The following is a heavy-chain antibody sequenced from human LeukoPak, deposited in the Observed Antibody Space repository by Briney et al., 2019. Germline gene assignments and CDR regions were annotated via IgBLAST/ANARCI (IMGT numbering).Heavy chain of an antibody. CDR3: AGYSGSYYFDY. J-gene: IGHJ4*02. D-gene: IGHD1-26*01. CDR2: INHSGST. V-gene: IGHV4-34*01. Sequence: PSETLSLTCAVYGGSFSGYYWSWIRQPPGKGLEWIGEINHSGSTNYNPSLKSRVTISVDTSKNQFSLKLSSVTAADTAVYYCAGYSGSYYFDYWGQGTLVTVSS. CDR1: GGSFSGYY.